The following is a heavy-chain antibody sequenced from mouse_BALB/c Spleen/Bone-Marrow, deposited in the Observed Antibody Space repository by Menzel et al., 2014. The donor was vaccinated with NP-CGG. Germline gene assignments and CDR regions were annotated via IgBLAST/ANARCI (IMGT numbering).Heavy chain of an antibody. CDR2: IYPGNSDT. D-gene: IGHD2-4*01. Sequence: EVQVVESGTVLARPGASVRMSCKASGYTFINYWMHWVKQRPGQGLEWIGAIYPGNSDTSYNQNFKAKAKLTAVTSTSTAYMELSSLTNEDSAVYYCTCFYYDYDGLGWFAYWGQGTLVTVSA. J-gene: IGHJ3*01. V-gene: IGHV1-5*01. CDR1: GYTFINYW. CDR3: TCFYYDYDGLGWFAY.